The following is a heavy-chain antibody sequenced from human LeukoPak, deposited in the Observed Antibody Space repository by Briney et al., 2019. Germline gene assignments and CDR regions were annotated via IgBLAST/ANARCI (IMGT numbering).Heavy chain of an antibody. CDR3: TRGNFRDVPY. V-gene: IGHV3-73*01. J-gene: IGHJ4*02. D-gene: IGHD5-24*01. CDR2: IRSKANSYAT. CDR1: GFTFSGSA. Sequence: GGSLRLSCAASGFTFSGSAMHWVRQASGKGLEWVGRIRSKANSYATAYAASVKGRFTISRDDSKNTAYLQMNSLKTEDTAVYYCTRGNFRDVPYWGQGTLVTVSS.